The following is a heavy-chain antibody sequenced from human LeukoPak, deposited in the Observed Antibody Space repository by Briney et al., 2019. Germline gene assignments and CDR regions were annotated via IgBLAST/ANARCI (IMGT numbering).Heavy chain of an antibody. CDR3: ARQRLSIWTIDH. Sequence: KPSETLSLTCTVSGGSISSSSYYWGWIRQPPEKGLEWIGSLYYSGSTYYNPSLRSRVTISLDTSKNQFSLKLTSVTAADTAVYYCARQRLSIWTIDHWGQGTLVTVSS. D-gene: IGHD1-1*01. CDR1: GGSISSSSYY. CDR2: LYYSGST. V-gene: IGHV4-39*01. J-gene: IGHJ4*02.